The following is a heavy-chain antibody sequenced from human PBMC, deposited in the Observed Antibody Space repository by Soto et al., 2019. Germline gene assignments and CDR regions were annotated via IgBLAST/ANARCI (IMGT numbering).Heavy chain of an antibody. Sequence: QVPLVQSGAEVKKPGASVKVSCKASGYTFTSYAMHWVRQAPGQRLEWMGWINAGNGNTKYSQKFQGRVTITRDTSASTAYMELSSLRSEDTAVYYCARAVLGELTFDYWGQGTLVTVSS. CDR1: GYTFTSYA. V-gene: IGHV1-3*01. CDR3: ARAVLGELTFDY. J-gene: IGHJ4*02. CDR2: INAGNGNT. D-gene: IGHD3-10*01.